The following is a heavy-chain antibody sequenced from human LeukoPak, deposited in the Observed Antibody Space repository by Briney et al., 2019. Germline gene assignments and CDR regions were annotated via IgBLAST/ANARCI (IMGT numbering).Heavy chain of an antibody. J-gene: IGHJ4*02. CDR2: TYYRSKWYN. CDR1: GDSVSSNSAS. CDR3: ARDVHTSSWFGFDY. D-gene: IGHD6-13*01. V-gene: IGHV6-1*01. Sequence: SQTLTLTCAISGDSVSSNSASWNWIRQSPSRGLECLGRTYYRSKWYNDYAVSVKSRITIDPDTSKNQFSLQLNAVTPEDTALYYCARDVHTSSWFGFDYWGQGSLVTVSS.